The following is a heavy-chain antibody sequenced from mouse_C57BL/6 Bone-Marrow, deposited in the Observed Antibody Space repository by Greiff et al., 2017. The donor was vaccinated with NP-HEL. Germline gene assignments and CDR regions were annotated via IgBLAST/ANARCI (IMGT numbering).Heavy chain of an antibody. D-gene: IGHD2-1*01. CDR3: AREGNYWYYFDY. V-gene: IGHV1-47*01. CDR2: FHPYNDDT. Sequence: QVQLQQSGAELVKPGASVKMSCKASGYTFTTYPIEWVKQNHGKSLEWIGNFHPYNDDTEYNEKFKNKATLTVEKSSSTVYLELSRLTSDDSSIYYCAREGNYWYYFDYWGQGTTLTDSS. CDR1: GYTFTTYP. J-gene: IGHJ2*01.